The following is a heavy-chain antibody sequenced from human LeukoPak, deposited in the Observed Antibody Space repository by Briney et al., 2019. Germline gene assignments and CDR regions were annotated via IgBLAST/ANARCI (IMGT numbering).Heavy chain of an antibody. CDR2: ISYDGSNK. CDR1: GFTFSSYA. CDR3: ARDLSHYYDSSGYLI. J-gene: IGHJ4*02. D-gene: IGHD3-22*01. V-gene: IGHV3-30-3*01. Sequence: GRSLRLSCAASGFTFSSYAMHWVRQAPGKGLEWVAVISYDGSNKYYADSVKGRFTISRDNSKNTLYLQMNSLRAEDTAVYYCARDLSHYYDSSGYLIWGQGTLVTVSS.